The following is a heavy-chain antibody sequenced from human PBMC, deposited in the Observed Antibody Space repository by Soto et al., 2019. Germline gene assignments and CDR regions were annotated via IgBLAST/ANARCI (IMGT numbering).Heavy chain of an antibody. CDR1: GYTFTSYG. J-gene: IGHJ6*02. CDR2: ISAYNGNT. CDR3: ARDKRTTVTTQFYYYYGMDV. D-gene: IGHD4-17*01. V-gene: IGHV1-18*01. Sequence: ASVKVSCKASGYTFTSYGISWVRQAPGQGLEWMGWISAYNGNTNYAQKLQGRVTMTTEPSTSTAYMELRSLRSDDTAVYYCARDKRTTVTTQFYYYYGMDVWGQGTTVTVSS.